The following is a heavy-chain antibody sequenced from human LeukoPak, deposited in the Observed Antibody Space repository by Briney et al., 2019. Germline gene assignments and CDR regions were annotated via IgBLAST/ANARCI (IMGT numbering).Heavy chain of an antibody. CDR1: GYTFTASY. Sequence: ASVKVSCKTSGYTFTASYMHWVRQAPGQGLEWMGWINPNSGDTNYAQKFQGRVTMTRDTSISTAYMDLSRLRSDDTAAYYCAREYWYYDYWGQGTLVTVSS. CDR3: AREYWYYDY. V-gene: IGHV1-2*02. J-gene: IGHJ4*02. CDR2: INPNSGDT. D-gene: IGHD1-7*01.